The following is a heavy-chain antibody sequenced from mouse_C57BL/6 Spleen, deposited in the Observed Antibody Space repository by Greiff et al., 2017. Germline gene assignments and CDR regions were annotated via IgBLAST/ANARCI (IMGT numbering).Heavy chain of an antibody. Sequence: EVHLVESGGGLVQPGGSLSLSCAASGFTFTDYYMSWVRQPPGKALEWLGFIRNKANGYTTEYSASVKGRFTISRDNSQSILYLQMNALRAEDSATYYCARYSSNEGFDYWGQGTTLTVSS. CDR3: ARYSSNEGFDY. CDR1: GFTFTDYY. CDR2: IRNKANGYTT. J-gene: IGHJ2*01. V-gene: IGHV7-3*01. D-gene: IGHD2-5*01.